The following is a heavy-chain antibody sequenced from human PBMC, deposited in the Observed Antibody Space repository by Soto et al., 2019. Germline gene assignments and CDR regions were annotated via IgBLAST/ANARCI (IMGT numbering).Heavy chain of an antibody. V-gene: IGHV1-69*14. Sequence: QVQLVQSGAEVKKPGSSVKVSCKASGGTFSSYAINWVRQAPGQGLEWMGGIIPIFGTADYAQKFQGRVTITADKATSTAYRELSSLRSEDTAVYYCARSLTGTYYYYSMDAWGQGTTVAVSS. CDR1: GGTFSSYA. CDR2: IIPIFGTA. CDR3: ARSLTGTYYYYSMDA. D-gene: IGHD3-9*01. J-gene: IGHJ6*02.